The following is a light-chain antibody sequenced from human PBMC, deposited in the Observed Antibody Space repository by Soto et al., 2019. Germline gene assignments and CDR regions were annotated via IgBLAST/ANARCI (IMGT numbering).Light chain of an antibody. CDR3: SSYTSCSRDYV. Sequence: QSALTQPESVSASPGQTITLTCTGTSSDVGDYTTVSWYPQHTGKAPKPIIYEVSNRPPGISTWISGSKSASTASMTIYGLQAEDEADYYCSSYTSCSRDYVFATGTTVTVL. CDR1: SSDVGDYTT. V-gene: IGLV2-14*01. J-gene: IGLJ1*01. CDR2: EVS.